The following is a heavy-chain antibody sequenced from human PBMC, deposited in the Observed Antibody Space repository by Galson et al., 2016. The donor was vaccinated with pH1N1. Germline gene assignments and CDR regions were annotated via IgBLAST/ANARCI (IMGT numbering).Heavy chain of an antibody. J-gene: IGHJ4*02. CDR1: GVSVNSPTYY. D-gene: IGHD3-22*01. Sequence: TLSLTCTVSGVSVNSPTYYWRWIRQPAGKGLEWIGRFHTSGSTNYKPSLNSRVTISLDASNNQFSLKLTSVTAADTAVYYCAREADSSDSTGYYYKTFDYWGQGILVTVSS. V-gene: IGHV4-61*02. CDR2: FHTSGST. CDR3: AREADSSDSTGYYYKTFDY.